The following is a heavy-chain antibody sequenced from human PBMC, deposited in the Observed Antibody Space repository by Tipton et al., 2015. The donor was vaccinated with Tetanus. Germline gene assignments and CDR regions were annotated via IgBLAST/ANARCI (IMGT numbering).Heavy chain of an antibody. Sequence: TLSLTCNVSGASMSSSSYYWDWIRQPPGKGLEWIGEINHSGSTNSNYSLKSRITISQDTSKNQFSLKLTSVTAADTAVYYCARANYDFPKKGPFDSWGQGTLVIVSS. D-gene: IGHD3-3*01. V-gene: IGHV4-39*07. CDR2: INHSGST. CDR3: ARANYDFPKKGPFDS. J-gene: IGHJ4*02. CDR1: GASMSSSSYY.